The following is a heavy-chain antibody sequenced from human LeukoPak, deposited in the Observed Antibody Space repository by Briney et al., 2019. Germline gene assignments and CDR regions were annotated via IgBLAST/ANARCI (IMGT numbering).Heavy chain of an antibody. V-gene: IGHV3-21*01. D-gene: IGHD2-2*01. CDR2: ISSSSSYI. Sequence: GGSLRLSCAASGFTFSSYSMNWVRQAPGKGLEWVSSISSSSSYIYYADSVKGRFTISRDNAKNSLYLQMNSLRAEDTAVYYCARVGWCSCTSCYEDYWGQGTLATVSS. J-gene: IGHJ4*02. CDR1: GFTFSSYS. CDR3: ARVGWCSCTSCYEDY.